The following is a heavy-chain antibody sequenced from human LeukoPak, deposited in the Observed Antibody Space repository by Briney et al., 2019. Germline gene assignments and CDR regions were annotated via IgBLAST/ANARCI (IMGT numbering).Heavy chain of an antibody. Sequence: PSETLSLTCTVSGGSISSYYWSWIRQPAGKGLEWIGSIYTSGSTNYNPSLKSRVTMSVDTSKNQFSLKLSSVTAADTAVYYCARCYSYGAKYYFDYWGQGTLVTVSS. CDR1: GGSISSYY. CDR3: ARCYSYGAKYYFDY. CDR2: IYTSGST. D-gene: IGHD5-18*01. V-gene: IGHV4-4*07. J-gene: IGHJ4*02.